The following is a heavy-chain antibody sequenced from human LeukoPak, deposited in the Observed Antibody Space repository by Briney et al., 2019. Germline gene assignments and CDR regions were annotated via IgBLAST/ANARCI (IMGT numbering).Heavy chain of an antibody. CDR2: IYYSGST. V-gene: IGHV4-59*01. Sequence: PSETLSLTCTVSGGSISSYYWSWIRQPPGKGLEWIGYIYYSGSTNYNPSLKSRVTISVDTSKNQFSLKLSSVTAADTAVYYCARDLGSGGDADAFDIWGQGTMVTVSS. D-gene: IGHD3-10*01. CDR1: GGSISSYY. CDR3: ARDLGSGGDADAFDI. J-gene: IGHJ3*02.